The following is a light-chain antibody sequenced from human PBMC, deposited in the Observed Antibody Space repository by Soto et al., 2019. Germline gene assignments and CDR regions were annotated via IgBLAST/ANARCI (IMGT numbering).Light chain of an antibody. CDR1: QSVSSN. Sequence: RCRATVSVSPWERATLSVWASQSVSSNLAWYQQKRGQAPRLLIYGASTRDTGIPARFSGRGSGTEFTLTISRLQSEDLAVYYCQQYDGWPTTFGQGTRLEIK. V-gene: IGKV3-15*01. J-gene: IGKJ5*01. CDR2: GAS. CDR3: QQYDGWPTT.